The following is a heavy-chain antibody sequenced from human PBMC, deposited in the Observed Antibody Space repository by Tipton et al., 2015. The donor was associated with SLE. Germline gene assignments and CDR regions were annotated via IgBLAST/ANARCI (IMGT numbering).Heavy chain of an antibody. CDR1: GGSFSDYY. CDR2: ITHSGST. CDR3: ARESAYKSGWSFPDY. Sequence: TLSLTCAVYGGSFSDYYWSWIRQPPGKGLEWIGEITHSGSTNYNPSLKSRVTISIDKSKNQYSLKLSSVTAADTAVYYCARESAYKSGWSFPDYWGQGTLVTVSS. J-gene: IGHJ4*02. D-gene: IGHD6-19*01. V-gene: IGHV4-34*01.